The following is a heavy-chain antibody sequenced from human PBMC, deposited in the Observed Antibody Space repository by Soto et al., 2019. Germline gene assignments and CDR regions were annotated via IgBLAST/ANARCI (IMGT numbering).Heavy chain of an antibody. J-gene: IGHJ4*02. Sequence: QVQLVQSGAEVKKPGASVKVSCKASGYTFASYAISWMRQAPGQGLEWMGWISAYNGNTNYAQKLQCRVTMTTATSTSTAYMEPRSLGSDDTAVYSCARDPPPPDYWGQGTLVTVSS. CDR3: ARDPPPPDY. CDR1: GYTFASYA. CDR2: ISAYNGNT. V-gene: IGHV1-18*01.